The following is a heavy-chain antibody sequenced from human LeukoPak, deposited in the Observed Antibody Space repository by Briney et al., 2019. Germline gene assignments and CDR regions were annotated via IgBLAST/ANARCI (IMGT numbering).Heavy chain of an antibody. V-gene: IGHV1-69*13. CDR3: ARAVWFGELLY. CDR1: GGTFSSYA. CDR2: IIPIFGTA. D-gene: IGHD3-10*01. Sequence: VKVSCKASGGTFSSYAISWVRQAPGQGLEWMGGIIPIFGTANYAQKLQGRVTMTRDMSTSTVYMELSSLRSEDTAVYYCARAVWFGELLYWGQGTLVTVSS. J-gene: IGHJ4*02.